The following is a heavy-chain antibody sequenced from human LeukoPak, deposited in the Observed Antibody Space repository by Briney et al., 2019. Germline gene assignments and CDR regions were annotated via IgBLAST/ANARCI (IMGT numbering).Heavy chain of an antibody. V-gene: IGHV4-59*01. CDR3: ARDSGYSSGWYIAFDI. D-gene: IGHD6-19*01. CDR1: GGSISSYY. Sequence: SETLSLTCTVSGGSISSYYWSWIRQPPGKGLEWIGYIYYSGSTNYNPSLKSRVTISVDTSKNQFSLKLSSVTAADTAVYYCARDSGYSSGWYIAFDIWGQGTMVTVSS. J-gene: IGHJ3*02. CDR2: IYYSGST.